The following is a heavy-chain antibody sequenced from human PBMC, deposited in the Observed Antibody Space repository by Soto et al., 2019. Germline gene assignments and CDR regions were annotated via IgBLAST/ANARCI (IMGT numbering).Heavy chain of an antibody. J-gene: IGHJ4*02. V-gene: IGHV4-59*01. CDR3: ARGGWKLFDY. D-gene: IGHD6-19*01. CDR1: GGSISSYY. CDR2: FYYSGST. Sequence: PSETLSLTCTVSGGSISSYYWSWIRQPPGKGLEWIGYFYYSGSTNYNPSPKSRVTISVDTSKNQFSLKLSSVTAADTAVYYCARGGWKLFDYWGQGTLVTVSS.